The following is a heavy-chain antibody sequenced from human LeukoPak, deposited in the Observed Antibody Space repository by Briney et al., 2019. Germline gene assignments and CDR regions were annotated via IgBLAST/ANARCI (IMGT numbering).Heavy chain of an antibody. V-gene: IGHV3-11*04. Sequence: GGSLRLSCAASGFTFSDYYMNWVRQAPGKGLEWVSYISSSGSTIYYADSVKGRFTISRDNPKNSLYLQMNSLRAEDTAVYYCARDHLRGTIDYWGQGTLVTVSS. CDR2: ISSSGSTI. CDR1: GFTFSDYY. CDR3: ARDHLRGTIDY. J-gene: IGHJ4*02. D-gene: IGHD3-10*01.